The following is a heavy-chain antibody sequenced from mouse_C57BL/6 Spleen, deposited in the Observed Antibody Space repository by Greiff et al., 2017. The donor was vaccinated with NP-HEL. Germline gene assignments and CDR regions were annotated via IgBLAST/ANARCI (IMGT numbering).Heavy chain of an antibody. D-gene: IGHD2-1*01. CDR3: ARDYGRD. CDR2: ISNGGGYT. CDR1: GFTFSSYA. J-gene: IGHJ3*01. Sequence: EVNVVESGGGLVKPGGSLKLSCAASGFTFSSYAMSWVRQTPEKRLEWVATISNGGGYTTYPANVKGIYTIARDNAKNNLYLQMSHLKSEDTAMYDCARDYGRDWGQGTLVTVSA. V-gene: IGHV5-4*01.